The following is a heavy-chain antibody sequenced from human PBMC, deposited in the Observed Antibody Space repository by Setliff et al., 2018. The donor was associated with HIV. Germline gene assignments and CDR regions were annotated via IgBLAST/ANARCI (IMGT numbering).Heavy chain of an antibody. CDR2: ITYSGSA. CDR1: GDSISGYY. CDR3: ARQNSGYAPGPFDY. D-gene: IGHD5-12*01. J-gene: IGHJ4*02. Sequence: PSETLSLTCTSSGDSISGYYWGWIRQPPGKGLEWIGYITYSGSAYYNPSLWGRVTISIDTSKNQFSLKLSSVTAADTAVYYCARQNSGYAPGPFDYWGQGILVTVSS. V-gene: IGHV4-59*08.